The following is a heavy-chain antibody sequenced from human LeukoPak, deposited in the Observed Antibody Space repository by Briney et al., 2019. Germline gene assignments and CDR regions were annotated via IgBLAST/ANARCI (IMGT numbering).Heavy chain of an antibody. D-gene: IGHD2/OR15-2a*01. J-gene: IGHJ4*02. CDR3: ARARHCSSSTCYGFDY. CDR2: IYPGDSDI. V-gene: IGHV5-51*01. Sequence: GESLKISCQGSGYSFSNFWIGWVRQMPGKGLEWMGIIYPGDSDIRYSPSFQGQVTISADKSISTAYLQWSSLKASDTAMYYCARARHCSSSTCYGFDYWGQGNLVSVSS. CDR1: GYSFSNFW.